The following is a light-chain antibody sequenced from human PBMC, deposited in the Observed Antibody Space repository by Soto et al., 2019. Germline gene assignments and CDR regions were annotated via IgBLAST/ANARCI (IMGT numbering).Light chain of an antibody. V-gene: IGKV3D-15*01. J-gene: IGKJ4*01. Sequence: IVLTQSPATLSVSPGDRVTLSCRASENVGTNLAWYQQRPGQPPRLLIYGSSTRPTGISATFSGSGSRTEFTLTISSLQSEDSAVYYCQQYNNWRLSFGGGTRVEIK. CDR1: ENVGTN. CDR2: GSS. CDR3: QQYNNWRLS.